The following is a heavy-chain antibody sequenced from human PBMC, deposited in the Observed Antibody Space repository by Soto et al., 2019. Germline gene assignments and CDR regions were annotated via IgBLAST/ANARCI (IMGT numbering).Heavy chain of an antibody. CDR3: AWDYGSGPNWFDP. D-gene: IGHD3-10*01. V-gene: IGHV1-69*01. J-gene: IGHJ5*02. CDR2: IIPIFGTA. Sequence: QVQLVQSGAEVKKPGSSVKVSCKASGGTLSSYAISWVRQAPGQGLECMGGIIPIFGTANYAQKFQGRVTNTEDESRSKAYMELSSLRSEDTAVYYCAWDYGSGPNWFDPWGLGTLVTVSS. CDR1: GGTLSSYA.